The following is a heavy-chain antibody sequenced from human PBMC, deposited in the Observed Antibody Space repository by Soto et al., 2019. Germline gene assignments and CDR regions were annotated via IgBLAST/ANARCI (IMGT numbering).Heavy chain of an antibody. CDR3: ARGGTMRGPPYFDL. J-gene: IGHJ2*01. Sequence: QVQLVESGGGVVQPGRSLRLSCAASGFTFSSYGMHWVRQAPGKGLEWVAVIWYDGSNKYYADSVKGRFTISRDNSKNTLYLQMNSLRAEDTAVYYCARGGTMRGPPYFDLWGRGTLVTVSS. D-gene: IGHD3-22*01. CDR1: GFTFSSYG. V-gene: IGHV3-33*01. CDR2: IWYDGSNK.